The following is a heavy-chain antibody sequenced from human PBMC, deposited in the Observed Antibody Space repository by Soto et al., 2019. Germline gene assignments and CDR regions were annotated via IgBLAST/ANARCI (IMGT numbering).Heavy chain of an antibody. CDR1: GFPFSRYA. J-gene: IGHJ4*02. CDR3: FGFWSGYSAVDY. D-gene: IGHD3-3*01. V-gene: IGHV3-23*01. Sequence: GSLRLSCAASGFPFSRYAMSWVRQAPGKGLEWVSAISGSGGSTYYAASVKGRFTISRDNSKNTLYLQMNSLRAEDTAVYYCFGFWSGYSAVDYWGQGTLVTVSS. CDR2: ISGSGGST.